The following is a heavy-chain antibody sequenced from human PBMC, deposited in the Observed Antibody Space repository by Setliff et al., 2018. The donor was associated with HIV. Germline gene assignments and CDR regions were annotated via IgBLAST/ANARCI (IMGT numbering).Heavy chain of an antibody. D-gene: IGHD3-22*01. CDR2: ISAYNGNT. CDR1: GFSFTKYG. CDR3: VRGVTRDISGYYRDEYFQH. J-gene: IGHJ1*01. Sequence: ASVKVSCKASGFSFTKYGFSWVRQAPGQGLEWMGWISAYNGNTNYGQKLQGRLTMTTDTSTTTAYMELRSLRSDDTAVYYCVRGVTRDISGYYRDEYFQHWGQGTPVTVSS. V-gene: IGHV1-18*01.